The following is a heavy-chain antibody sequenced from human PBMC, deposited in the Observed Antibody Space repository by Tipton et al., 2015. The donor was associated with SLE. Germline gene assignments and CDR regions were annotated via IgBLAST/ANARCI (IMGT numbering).Heavy chain of an antibody. J-gene: IGHJ4*02. CDR1: GFTFSTYW. D-gene: IGHD6-13*01. Sequence: SLRLSCAASGFTFSTYWMSWVRQAPGKGLEWVANIKEDGSEKYYVDSVKGRFTISRDNAKNSLYLQMSSLRAEDTAVYYCARGWAAAGEIFDYWGQGTLVTVSS. V-gene: IGHV3-7*01. CDR3: ARGWAAAGEIFDY. CDR2: IKEDGSEK.